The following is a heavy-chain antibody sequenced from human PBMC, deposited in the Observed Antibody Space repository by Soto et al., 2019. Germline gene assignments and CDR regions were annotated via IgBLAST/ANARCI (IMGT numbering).Heavy chain of an antibody. CDR3: AKDVTGDYVGAFDI. CDR2: MTGSGGSR. Sequence: EVLLLESGGDLVQPGGSLRLSCAASGFTFGSYGMSWVRQAPGKGLEWVSGMTGSGGSRYYVDSVRGRCTIARDAPKNALYLQMNSLRAEDAAVYDCAKDVTGDYVGAFDIWGQGTMVTVSS. V-gene: IGHV3-23*01. J-gene: IGHJ3*02. CDR1: GFTFGSYG. D-gene: IGHD4-17*01.